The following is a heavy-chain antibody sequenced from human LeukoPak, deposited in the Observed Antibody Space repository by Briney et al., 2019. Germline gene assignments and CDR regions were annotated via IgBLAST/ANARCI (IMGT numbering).Heavy chain of an antibody. CDR1: GYTFTSYG. CDR3: ARAYCSSTSCYGVDWFDP. Sequence: ASVKVSCKASGYTFTSYGISWVRQAPGQGLEWMGWISAYNGNTNYAQKLQGRVTMTTDTSTSTAYMELRSLRSDDTAVYYCARAYCSSTSCYGVDWFDPWGQGTLVTVSS. V-gene: IGHV1-18*01. J-gene: IGHJ5*02. D-gene: IGHD2-2*01. CDR2: ISAYNGNT.